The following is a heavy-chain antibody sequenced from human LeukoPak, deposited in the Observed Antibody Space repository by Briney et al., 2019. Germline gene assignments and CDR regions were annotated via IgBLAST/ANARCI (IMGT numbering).Heavy chain of an antibody. D-gene: IGHD3-3*01. J-gene: IGHJ4*02. CDR2: IYYSGST. CDR3: ARASPDFWSGYQNKKFDY. Sequence: SETLSLTCTVSGGSISSGDYYWSWIRQPPGKGLEWIGYIYYSGSTYYNPSLQSRVTISVDTSKNQFSLKLSSVTAADTAVYYCARASPDFWSGYQNKKFDYWGQGTLVTVSS. V-gene: IGHV4-30-4*01. CDR1: GGSISSGDYY.